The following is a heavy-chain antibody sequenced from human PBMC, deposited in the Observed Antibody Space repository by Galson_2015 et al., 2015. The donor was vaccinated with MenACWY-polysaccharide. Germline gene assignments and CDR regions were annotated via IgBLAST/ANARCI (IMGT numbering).Heavy chain of an antibody. Sequence: SVKVSCKVSGYTLSEISMHWVRQAPGRGLEWMGGFDREDDEIDYTQKFQGRVTMTGDTSTDTGYMELSSLRSEDTAVYYCAIAYTYGHCSDYGGQRTLVAVPS. CDR2: FDREDDEI. CDR1: GYTLSEIS. CDR3: AIAYTYGHCSDY. D-gene: IGHD5-18*01. J-gene: IGHJ4*02. V-gene: IGHV1-24*01.